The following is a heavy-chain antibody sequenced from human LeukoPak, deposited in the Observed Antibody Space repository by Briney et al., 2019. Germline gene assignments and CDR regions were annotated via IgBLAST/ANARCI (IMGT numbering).Heavy chain of an antibody. CDR3: ARDNIGMIVF. J-gene: IGHJ4*02. CDR1: GYSISSGYY. CDR2: IYHSGST. D-gene: IGHD3-22*01. V-gene: IGHV4-38-2*02. Sequence: PSETLSLTCTVSGYSISSGYYWGWIRQPPGKGLEWIGSIYHSGSTYYNPSLKSRVTISVDTSKNQFSLKLSSVTAADTAVYYCARDNIGMIVFWGQGTLVTVSS.